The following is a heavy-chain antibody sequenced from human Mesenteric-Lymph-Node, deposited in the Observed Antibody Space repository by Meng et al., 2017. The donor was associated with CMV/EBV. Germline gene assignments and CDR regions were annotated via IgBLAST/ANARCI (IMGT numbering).Heavy chain of an antibody. Sequence: GGSLRLSCAASGFTFSSYWMSWVRQAPGKGLEWVANIKQDGSEKYYVDSVKGRFTISRDNAKNSLYLQMNGLRVEDTALYYCTRAHVRVVVSTVVHAASDYWGRGTLVTVSS. V-gene: IGHV3-7*03. J-gene: IGHJ4*02. CDR1: GFTFSSYW. CDR2: IKQDGSEK. CDR3: TRAHVRVVVSTVVHAASDY. D-gene: IGHD2-2*01.